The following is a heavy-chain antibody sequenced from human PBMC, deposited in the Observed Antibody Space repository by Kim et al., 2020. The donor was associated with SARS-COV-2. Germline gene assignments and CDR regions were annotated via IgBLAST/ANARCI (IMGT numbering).Heavy chain of an antibody. D-gene: IGHD3-22*01. V-gene: IGHV3-30*07. CDR3: ARDEGDYYDSSGYDGMDV. J-gene: IGHJ6*02. Sequence: KGRFTHTRDNSKNMLYLQMNRLRAEDTAVYYCARDEGDYYDSSGYDGMDVWGQGTTVTVSS.